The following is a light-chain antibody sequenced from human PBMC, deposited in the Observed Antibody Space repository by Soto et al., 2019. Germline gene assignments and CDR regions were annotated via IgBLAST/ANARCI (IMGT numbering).Light chain of an antibody. Sequence: QSALTQPASVSGSLGQSITISCTGTSTDIGRYNYVSWYQQHPGKAPKLMIYDVSNRPSGVSNRFSGSKSGNTASLTISGLQAEDEADYYCSSYTSSSTYVFGTGTKVTVL. V-gene: IGLV2-14*03. CDR1: STDIGRYNY. CDR2: DVS. J-gene: IGLJ1*01. CDR3: SSYTSSSTYV.